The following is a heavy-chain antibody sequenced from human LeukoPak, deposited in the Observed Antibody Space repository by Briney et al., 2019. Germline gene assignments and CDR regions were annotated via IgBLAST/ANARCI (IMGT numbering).Heavy chain of an antibody. J-gene: IGHJ6*02. CDR3: ARDSTGSYYYGMDV. CDR1: GFTFSRYW. V-gene: IGHV3-7*01. CDR2: IKQDGSEK. D-gene: IGHD3-22*01. Sequence: GSLRLSCAASGFTFSRYWMSWVRQAPGKGLEWVANIKQDGSEKYYVDSVKGRFTISRDNAKNSLYLQMNSLRAEDTAVYYCARDSTGSYYYGMDVWGQGTTVTVSS.